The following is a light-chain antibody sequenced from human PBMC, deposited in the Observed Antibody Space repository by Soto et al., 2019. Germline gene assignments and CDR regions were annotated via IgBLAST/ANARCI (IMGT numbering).Light chain of an antibody. J-gene: IGKJ3*01. CDR1: QSVTSNY. V-gene: IGKV3-20*01. Sequence: EIVLTQSPGTLSLSPGERATLSCRASQSVTSNYLAWHQQKPVQAPRLLIYDASTRATGIPDRFSGSGSGTDFTLTISRLEPEDFAVYYCQQYGSSPFTFGPGTKVDIK. CDR2: DAS. CDR3: QQYGSSPFT.